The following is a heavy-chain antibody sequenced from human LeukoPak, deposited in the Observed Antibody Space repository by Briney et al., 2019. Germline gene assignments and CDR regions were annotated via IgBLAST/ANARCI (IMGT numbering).Heavy chain of an antibody. Sequence: SETLSLTCTVSGGSVSSSSYYWGWIRQPPGRGLEWIGSIYYSGSTYYNPSLKSRVTISVDTSKNQFSLKLSSVTAADTAVYYCARHVVSGRTMNWFDPRGQGTLVTVSS. CDR2: IYYSGST. CDR3: ARHVVSGRTMNWFDP. D-gene: IGHD1/OR15-1a*01. CDR1: GGSVSSSSYY. V-gene: IGHV4-39*01. J-gene: IGHJ5*02.